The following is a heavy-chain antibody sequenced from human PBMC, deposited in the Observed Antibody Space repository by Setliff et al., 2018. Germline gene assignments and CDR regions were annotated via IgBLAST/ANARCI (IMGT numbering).Heavy chain of an antibody. J-gene: IGHJ4*02. CDR2: ISPHSGAT. D-gene: IGHD1-26*01. CDR3: ARSGSFGMRYWFDY. Sequence: ASVKVSCKSSGNSFTVFYLHWVRQAPGQGLEWMGWISPHSGATHYAQKFQSRVRMTRDTSTYAAYLELSDLTSDDTAMYYCARSGSFGMRYWFDYWGQGALVTVSS. V-gene: IGHV1-2*02. CDR1: GNSFTVFY.